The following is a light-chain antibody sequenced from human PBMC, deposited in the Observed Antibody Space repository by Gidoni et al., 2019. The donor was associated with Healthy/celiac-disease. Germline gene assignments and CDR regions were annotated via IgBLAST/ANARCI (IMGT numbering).Light chain of an antibody. CDR2: GAS. CDR3: QQYGSSRGMYT. V-gene: IGKV3-20*01. J-gene: IGKJ2*01. Sequence: EIVLTQSPGTLSLSPGESATLSCRASQSVSSSYLAWYQQKPGQAPRLLIYGASSRATGIPDRFSGSGSGTDFTLTISRLEPEDFAVYYCQQYGSSRGMYTFXXXTKLEIK. CDR1: QSVSSSY.